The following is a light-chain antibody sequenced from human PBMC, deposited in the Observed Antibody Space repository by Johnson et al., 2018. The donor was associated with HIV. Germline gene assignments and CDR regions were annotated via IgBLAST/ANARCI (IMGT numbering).Light chain of an antibody. CDR1: SSNIGNNY. CDR3: GTWDSSLSAHYV. V-gene: IGLV1-51*02. J-gene: IGLJ1*01. CDR2: EKN. Sequence: HSVLTQPPSVSAAPGQKVTISCSGSSSNIGNNYVSWYRQFPGTAPKLLIYEKNKRPSGIPDRFSASKSGTSATLAITGLQTGDEADYYCGTWDSSLSAHYVFGTGTKVTVL.